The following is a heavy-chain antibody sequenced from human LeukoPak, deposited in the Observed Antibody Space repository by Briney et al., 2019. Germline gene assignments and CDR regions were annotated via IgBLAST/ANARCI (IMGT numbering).Heavy chain of an antibody. J-gene: IGHJ4*02. Sequence: ASVKVSCKASGYTFTGYYMHWVRQAPGQGLEWMGWINPNSGGTNYAQKFQGRVTMTRDTSISTAYMELSRLRSNDTAVYYCARYHIATPGIDYWGQGTLVTVSS. CDR3: ARYHIATPGIDY. CDR2: INPNSGGT. CDR1: GYTFTGYY. D-gene: IGHD6-13*01. V-gene: IGHV1-2*02.